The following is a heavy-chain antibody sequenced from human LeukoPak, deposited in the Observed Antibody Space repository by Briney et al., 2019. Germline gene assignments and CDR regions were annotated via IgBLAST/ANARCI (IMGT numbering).Heavy chain of an antibody. CDR1: GFTFSSYG. CDR2: IWYDGSNK. D-gene: IGHD3-22*01. CDR3: ARDRYYYDSSGYSPLRDY. V-gene: IGHV3-33*01. Sequence: PGGSLRLSCAASGFTFSSYGMHWVRQAPGKGLEWVAVIWYDGSNKYYADSVKGRFTISRDNSKNTLYLQMNSLRAEDTAVYYCARDRYYYDSSGYSPLRDYWGQGTLVTVSS. J-gene: IGHJ4*02.